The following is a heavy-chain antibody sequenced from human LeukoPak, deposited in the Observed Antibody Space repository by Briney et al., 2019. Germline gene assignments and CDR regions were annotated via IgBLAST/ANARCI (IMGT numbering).Heavy chain of an antibody. CDR3: SRVYSGTYSDY. D-gene: IGHD1-26*01. CDR2: ITSSGTTI. J-gene: IGHJ4*02. V-gene: IGHV3-48*03. Sequence: PGGSLRLSCAASGFTFSGYEMNWVRQAPGKGLEWVSYITSSGTTIYYADSVEGRFTISRDNAKNSLYLQMNSLRAEDTAVYYCSRVYSGTYSDYWGQGTLVIVSS. CDR1: GFTFSGYE.